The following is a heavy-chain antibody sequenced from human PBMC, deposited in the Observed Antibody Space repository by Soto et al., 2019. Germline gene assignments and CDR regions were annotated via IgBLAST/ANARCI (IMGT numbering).Heavy chain of an antibody. CDR3: ARRLDYHVFTCYSPVGVFFAD. J-gene: IGHJ1*01. V-gene: IGHV1-69*13. Sequence: VAAVKVSWKASGGSFSSSGISWVRQAPGQGIEWLGGIIPIFVTSHYAQKFQGRVTITADESTNTAYMELSSLTSEDTAVYYCARRLDYHVFTCYSPVGVFFADWGLGRLVTV. D-gene: IGHD3-9*01. CDR1: GGSFSSSG. CDR2: IIPIFVTS.